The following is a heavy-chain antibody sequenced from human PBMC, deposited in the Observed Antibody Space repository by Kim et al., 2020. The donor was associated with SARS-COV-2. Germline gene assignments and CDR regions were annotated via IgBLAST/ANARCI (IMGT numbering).Heavy chain of an antibody. CDR2: P. Sequence: PRYAQDFTGRFVFSLDPSVSTAYLQITSLKAEDTAVYYCARVGPYGDSDYWGQGTLVTVSS. V-gene: IGHV7-4-1*02. CDR3: ARVGPYGDSDY. J-gene: IGHJ4*02. D-gene: IGHD4-17*01.